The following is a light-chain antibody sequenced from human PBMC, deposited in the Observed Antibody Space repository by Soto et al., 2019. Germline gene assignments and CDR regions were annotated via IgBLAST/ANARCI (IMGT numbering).Light chain of an antibody. CDR3: QQRSNWPPVT. V-gene: IGKV3-11*01. CDR1: QSVSSY. CDR2: DAS. J-gene: IGKJ4*01. Sequence: EIVLPQSPATLSLSPGERATLSCRASQSVSSYLAWYQQKPGQAPRLLIYDASNRATGIPARFSGSGSGTDFTLSISSLEPKDFAVYYCQQRSNWPPVTFGGGTKVEIK.